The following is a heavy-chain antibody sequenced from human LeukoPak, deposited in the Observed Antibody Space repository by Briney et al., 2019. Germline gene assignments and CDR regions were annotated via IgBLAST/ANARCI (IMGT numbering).Heavy chain of an antibody. V-gene: IGHV3-30*02. CDR2: IRYDGSNK. D-gene: IGHD5-18*01. J-gene: IGHJ3*02. CDR1: GFTFSSYG. Sequence: PGGSLRLSCAASGFTFSSYGMHWVRQAPGKGLEWVAFIRYDGSNKYYADSVKGRFTISRDNSKNTLYLQMNSLRAEDTAVYHCAKDLGGYSYGSHDAFDIWGQGTMVTVSS. CDR3: AKDLGGYSYGSHDAFDI.